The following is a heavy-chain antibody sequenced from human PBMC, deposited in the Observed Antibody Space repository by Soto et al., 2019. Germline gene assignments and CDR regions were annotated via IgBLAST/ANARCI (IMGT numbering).Heavy chain of an antibody. Sequence: QVQLQQWGAGLLKPSETLSLTCAVYGGSFSGYYWSWIRQPPGKGLEWIGEINHSGSTNYNPSLKSRVTISVDTSKNQFSLKLSSVTAADTAVYYCARGGDYIWGSYLRRRGYYFDYWGQGTLVTVSS. J-gene: IGHJ4*02. V-gene: IGHV4-34*01. CDR2: INHSGST. D-gene: IGHD3-16*02. CDR1: GGSFSGYY. CDR3: ARGGDYIWGSYLRRRGYYFDY.